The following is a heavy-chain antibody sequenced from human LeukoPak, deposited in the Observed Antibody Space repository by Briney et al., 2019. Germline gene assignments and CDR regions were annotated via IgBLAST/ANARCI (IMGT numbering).Heavy chain of an antibody. D-gene: IGHD3-10*01. CDR2: IYFSGST. CDR3: ASGHYYGSGSSDY. CDR1: GDSMSGYY. Sequence: PSETLSLTCTVYGDSMSGYYWSWIRQPPGKGLEWIGYIYFSGSTNYNPSLKSRVAISVDTSKNQFSLKLSSVTAADTAVYYCASGHYYGSGSSDYWGQGTLVTVSS. J-gene: IGHJ4*02. V-gene: IGHV4-59*08.